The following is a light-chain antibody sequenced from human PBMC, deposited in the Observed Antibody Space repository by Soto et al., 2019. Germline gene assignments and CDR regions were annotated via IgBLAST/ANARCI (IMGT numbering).Light chain of an antibody. CDR3: HQANSFPHT. CDR2: AAS. Sequence: DIQMTQSPSSVSASVGDRVTINCRASQGISSWLAWYQKKPGKAPKVLIYAASSVQSGVPSRFSGSGSGTDLTLTISTLPPEDFATYYCHQANSFPHTCGQGTRLEIK. J-gene: IGKJ5*01. V-gene: IGKV1-12*01. CDR1: QGISSW.